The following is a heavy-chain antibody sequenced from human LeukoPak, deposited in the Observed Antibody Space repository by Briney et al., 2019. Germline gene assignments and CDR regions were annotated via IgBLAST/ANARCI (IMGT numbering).Heavy chain of an antibody. CDR2: ISYDGSNK. D-gene: IGHD1-26*01. CDR3: AKDLIYCSGSYPSCDYYYYYGMDV. CDR1: GFTFSSYG. Sequence: GGSLRLSYAASGFTFSSYGMHWVRQAPGKGLEWVAVISYDGSNKYYADSVKGRFTISRDNSKNTLYLQMNSLRAEDTAVYYCAKDLIYCSGSYPSCDYYYYYGMDVWGQGTTVTVSS. V-gene: IGHV3-30*18. J-gene: IGHJ6*02.